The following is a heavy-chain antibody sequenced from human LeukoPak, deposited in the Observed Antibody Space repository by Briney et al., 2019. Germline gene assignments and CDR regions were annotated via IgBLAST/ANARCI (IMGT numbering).Heavy chain of an antibody. Sequence: SETLSLTCLVSGGSISSYYWSWLRQPPGRGLAWVGYIYYSGSPNYNPPLKSRVTISVDTSKNQFSLNLSSVTAADTAVYYCARHQGVVGDEGWFDPWGQGTLVTVSS. CDR3: ARHQGVVGDEGWFDP. CDR2: IYYSGSP. D-gene: IGHD4-17*01. V-gene: IGHV4-59*08. J-gene: IGHJ5*02. CDR1: GGSISSYY.